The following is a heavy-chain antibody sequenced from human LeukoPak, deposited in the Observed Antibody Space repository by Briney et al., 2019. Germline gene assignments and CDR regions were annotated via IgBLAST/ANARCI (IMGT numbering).Heavy chain of an antibody. J-gene: IGHJ5*02. CDR1: VYTFTTYV. CDR2: INPDSGMA. Sequence: ASVKVSCKATVYTFTTYVISWVRQTTGQALEWMGWINPDSGMAESALKFQGRVTITRNTSINTDYMEMTSLTLEDTAVYYCTRDRRIRGVIVFDPWGQGTLVTVSS. V-gene: IGHV1-8*03. CDR3: TRDRRIRGVIVFDP. D-gene: IGHD3-10*01.